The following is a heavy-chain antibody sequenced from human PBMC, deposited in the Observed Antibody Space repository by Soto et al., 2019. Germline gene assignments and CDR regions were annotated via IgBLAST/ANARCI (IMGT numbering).Heavy chain of an antibody. V-gene: IGHV3-7*01. CDR2: IKQDGSEK. J-gene: IGHJ4*02. D-gene: IGHD3-16*02. Sequence: GGSLRLSCAASGFTFSSYWMSWVRQAPGKGLEWVANIKQDGSEKYYVDSVKGRFTISRDNAKNSLYLQMNSLRAEDTAVYYCAHIWGSYRYSFYFDYWGQGTLVTVSS. CDR1: GFTFSSYW. CDR3: AHIWGSYRYSFYFDY.